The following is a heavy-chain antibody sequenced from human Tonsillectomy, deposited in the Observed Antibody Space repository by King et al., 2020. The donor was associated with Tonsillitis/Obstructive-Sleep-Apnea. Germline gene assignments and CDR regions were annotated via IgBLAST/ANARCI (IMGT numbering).Heavy chain of an antibody. J-gene: IGHJ4*02. CDR2: IYSGCRT. V-gene: IGHV3-66*01. CDR1: GFTVSSNY. CDR3: ARAVAAAGTGGY. Sequence: VQLVESGGGLVQPGGSLRLSCAASGFTVSSNYMSWVRQAPGKGLEWGPVIYSGCRTYYADSVKGRFTISRDTSKNTLYLQMNSLRAEDTAVYYCARAVAAAGTGGYWGQGTLVTVSS. D-gene: IGHD6-13*01.